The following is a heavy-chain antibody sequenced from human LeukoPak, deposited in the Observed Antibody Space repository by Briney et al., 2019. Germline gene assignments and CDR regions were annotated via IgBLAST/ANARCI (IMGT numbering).Heavy chain of an antibody. CDR3: VKSRRDHYYFDY. J-gene: IGHJ4*02. CDR1: GFTFSPYP. D-gene: IGHD2-21*01. Sequence: GGSLRLSCSASGFTFSPYPMHWVRQAPGRGLEYVSSISSDGDSTYYADSVKGISTISRDNSKHTLFLQTSSLRAEDTAVYYCVKSRRDHYYFDYWGQGTLVTVPS. CDR2: ISSDGDST. V-gene: IGHV3-64D*06.